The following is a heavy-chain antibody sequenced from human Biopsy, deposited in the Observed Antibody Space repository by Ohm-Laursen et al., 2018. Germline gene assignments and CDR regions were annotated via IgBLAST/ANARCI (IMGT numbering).Heavy chain of an antibody. D-gene: IGHD1-26*01. V-gene: IGHV4-59*08. CDR3: ARVGAGAPSIDYFDY. Sequence: SDTLSLTCTVSSGSISGYYWTWIRQAPGKGLEFIGYVYSSGSTNYNPSLKSRATISLDTSRNQVSLRLSSVTAADTAVYYCARVGAGAPSIDYFDYWGQGALVTVSS. CDR2: VYSSGST. CDR1: SGSISGYY. J-gene: IGHJ4*02.